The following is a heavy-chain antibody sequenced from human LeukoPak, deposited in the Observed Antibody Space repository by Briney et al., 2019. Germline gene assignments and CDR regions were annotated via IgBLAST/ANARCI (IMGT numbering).Heavy chain of an antibody. J-gene: IGHJ4*02. CDR3: AKLIFGVVSPMDYFDY. D-gene: IGHD3-3*01. Sequence: GGSLRLSCAASGFTFSNYAMSRVRQAPGKGLEWVSGISGSGGSTYYADSVKGRFTISRDDSKNTLYLQMNSLRAEDTAVYYCAKLIFGVVSPMDYFDYWGQGTLVTVSS. V-gene: IGHV3-23*01. CDR1: GFTFSNYA. CDR2: ISGSGGST.